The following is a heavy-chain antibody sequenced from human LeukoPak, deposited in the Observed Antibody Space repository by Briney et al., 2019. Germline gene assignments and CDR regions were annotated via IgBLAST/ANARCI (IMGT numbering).Heavy chain of an antibody. V-gene: IGHV4-34*01. J-gene: IGHJ4*02. Sequence: SETLSLTCAVYGGSFSGYYWSWIRQPPGKGLEWIGEINHSGSTNYNPSLKSRVTISVDTSKNQFSLKLSSVTAADTAVYYCARGSRVTPIDYWGQGTLVTVSS. CDR1: GGSFSGYY. CDR3: ARGSRVTPIDY. CDR2: INHSGST. D-gene: IGHD2-21*02.